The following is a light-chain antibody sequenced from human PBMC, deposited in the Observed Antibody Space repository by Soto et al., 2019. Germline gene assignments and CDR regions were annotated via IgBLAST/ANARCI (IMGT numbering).Light chain of an antibody. V-gene: IGLV2-8*01. CDR2: EVD. CDR3: SSRAGSNPYV. CDR1: SSDIGGYNY. Sequence: QSALTQPPSASGSPGQSVTISCTGTSSDIGGYNYVSWYQQHPGKATKLMNYEVDKRPSGVPDSFSGSKSCSTASLTVSWLQAEDEADYYCSSRAGSNPYVFGTGTKVTVL. J-gene: IGLJ1*01.